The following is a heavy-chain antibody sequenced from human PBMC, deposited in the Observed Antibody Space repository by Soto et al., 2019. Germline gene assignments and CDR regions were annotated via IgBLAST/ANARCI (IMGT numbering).Heavy chain of an antibody. D-gene: IGHD7-27*01. CDR1: GGSISTVDYW. Sequence: QVQLQESGPGLVKPSQTLSLTCTVSGGSISTVDYWWSWIRQSPDMGLEWIGHIYDGGRTYNNPSLERRVTRSVDHSKSQLSLTLSSVSAADTAVYYCARGPAGDKVDSWGQGTLVTVSS. J-gene: IGHJ4*02. CDR2: IYDGGRT. V-gene: IGHV4-30-4*01. CDR3: ARGPAGDKVDS.